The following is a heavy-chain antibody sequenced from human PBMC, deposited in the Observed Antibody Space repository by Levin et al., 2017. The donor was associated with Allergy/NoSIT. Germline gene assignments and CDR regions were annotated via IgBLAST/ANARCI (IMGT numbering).Heavy chain of an antibody. V-gene: IGHV1-24*01. Sequence: GESLKISCKVSGYTLTELSMHWVRQAPGKGLEWMGGFDPEDGETIYAQKFQGRVTMTEDTSTDTAYMELSSLRSEDTAVYYCATRVGVPYDYVWGSYRPWDLGYWGQGTLVTVSS. CDR1: GYTLTELS. D-gene: IGHD3-16*02. CDR3: ATRVGVPYDYVWGSYRPWDLGY. J-gene: IGHJ4*02. CDR2: FDPEDGET.